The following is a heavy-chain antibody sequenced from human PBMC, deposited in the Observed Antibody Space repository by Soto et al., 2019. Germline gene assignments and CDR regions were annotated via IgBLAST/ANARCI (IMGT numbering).Heavy chain of an antibody. CDR3: AKEGPITNWYFDY. Sequence: QVELVESGGGVVQPGRSLRFSCAASGFTFSSYGMHWVRQAPGKGLEWVAVISYDGNLAYYADSVKGRFTISRDNSKNTLYLQMNSLRTEDTAIYYCAKEGPITNWYFDYWGQGTLVTVSS. V-gene: IGHV3-30*18. CDR2: ISYDGNLA. J-gene: IGHJ4*02. D-gene: IGHD1-1*01. CDR1: GFTFSSYG.